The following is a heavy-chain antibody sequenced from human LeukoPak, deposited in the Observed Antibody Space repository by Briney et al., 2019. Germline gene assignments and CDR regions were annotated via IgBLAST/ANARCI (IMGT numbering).Heavy chain of an antibody. CDR1: GYTFTSYA. D-gene: IGHD6-13*01. CDR3: ARDSGYSRNWFDP. Sequence: ASVKVSCKASGYTFTSYAMHWVRQAPGQRLEWMGWINAGNGNTKYSQKFQGRVTMTTDTSTSTAYMELRSLRSDDTAVYYCARDSGYSRNWFDPWGQGTLVTVSS. V-gene: IGHV1-3*01. J-gene: IGHJ5*02. CDR2: INAGNGNT.